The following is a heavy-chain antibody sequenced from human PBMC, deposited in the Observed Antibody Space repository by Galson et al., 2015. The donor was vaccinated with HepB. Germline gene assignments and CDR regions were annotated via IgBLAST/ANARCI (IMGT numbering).Heavy chain of an antibody. CDR2: CSWNSNNI. CDR3: ARDIHHYYDSSGYWGAIDY. CDR1: GFTFDDYA. V-gene: IGHV3-9*01. Sequence: SLRLSCAASGFTFDDYAMHWVRQAPGKGLEWVSGCSWNSNNIRYADSVKGRFTISRDNAKNSLYLQMNSLTTEDTALYYCARDIHHYYDSSGYWGAIDYWGRGTLVTVSS. J-gene: IGHJ4*02. D-gene: IGHD3-22*01.